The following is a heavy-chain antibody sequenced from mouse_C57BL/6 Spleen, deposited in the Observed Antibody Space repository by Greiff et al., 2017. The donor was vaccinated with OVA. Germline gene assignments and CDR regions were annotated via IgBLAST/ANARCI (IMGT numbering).Heavy chain of an antibody. CDR1: GYSITSGYY. Sequence: VQLKESGPGLVKPSQSLSLTCSVTGYSITSGYYWNWIRRFPGNKLEWMGYISYDGSNNYNPSLKNRISITRDTSKNQFFLKLNSVTTEDTATYYCARGGRGYYFDYWGQGTTLTVSS. J-gene: IGHJ2*01. CDR2: ISYDGSN. CDR3: ARGGRGYYFDY. D-gene: IGHD3-3*01. V-gene: IGHV3-6*01.